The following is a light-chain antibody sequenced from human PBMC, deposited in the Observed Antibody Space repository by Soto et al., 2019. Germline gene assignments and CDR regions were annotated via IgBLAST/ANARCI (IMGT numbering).Light chain of an antibody. CDR1: QSVSSYY. Sequence: EIVLTQSPGTLSLSPGERATLSCRASQSVSSYYFAWYQQRPGHAPRLLMYGASSRATGIPDRFSGSGSGTEITLTISRLEPEDFAVYYCQQYGRSSLTFGGGTKIEIK. CDR2: GAS. V-gene: IGKV3-20*01. J-gene: IGKJ4*01. CDR3: QQYGRSSLT.